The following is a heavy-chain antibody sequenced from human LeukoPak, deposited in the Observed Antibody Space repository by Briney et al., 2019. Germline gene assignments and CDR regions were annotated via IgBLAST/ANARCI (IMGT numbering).Heavy chain of an antibody. V-gene: IGHV1-18*01. D-gene: IGHD4-23*01. Sequence: ASVKVSCKASGYTFTSYGISWVRQAPGQGLEWMGRISAYNGNTNYAQKLQGRVTMTTDTSTSTAYMELRSLRSDDTAVYYCARGTRGVNSPYFDYWGQGTLVTVSS. CDR3: ARGTRGVNSPYFDY. CDR1: GYTFTSYG. CDR2: ISAYNGNT. J-gene: IGHJ4*02.